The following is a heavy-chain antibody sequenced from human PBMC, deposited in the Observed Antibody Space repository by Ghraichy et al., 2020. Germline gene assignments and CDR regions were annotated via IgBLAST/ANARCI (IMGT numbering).Heavy chain of an antibody. CDR3: ARIISEYASSGYSYYFDY. V-gene: IGHV2-70*04. Sequence: SGPTLVKPTQTLTLTCTFSGFSLSTSGMRVSWIRQPPGKALEWLARIDWDDDKFYSTSLKTRLTISKDTSKNQVVLTMTNMDPVDTATYYCARIISEYASSGYSYYFDYWGQGTLVTVSS. D-gene: IGHD3-22*01. CDR1: GFSLSTSGMR. J-gene: IGHJ4*02. CDR2: IDWDDDK.